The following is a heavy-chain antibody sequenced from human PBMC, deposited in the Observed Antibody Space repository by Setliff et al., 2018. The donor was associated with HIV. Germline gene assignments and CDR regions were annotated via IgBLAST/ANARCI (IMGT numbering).Heavy chain of an antibody. CDR1: GVTFSSYA. J-gene: IGHJ6*03. D-gene: IGHD3-3*01. V-gene: IGHV1-69*13. CDR3: ARDRYYNSGSGYHYYYMDV. Sequence: SVKVSCKASGVTFSSYAISWVRQAPGQGLEWMGGVIPTFTKANYAQKFQGRVTITADESTNVAYMELSSLRSEDTAVYYCARDRYYNSGSGYHYYYMDVWGKGTTVTVSS. CDR2: VIPTFTKA.